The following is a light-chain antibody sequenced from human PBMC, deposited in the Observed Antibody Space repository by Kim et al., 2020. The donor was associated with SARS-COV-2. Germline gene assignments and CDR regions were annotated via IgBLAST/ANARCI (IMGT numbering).Light chain of an antibody. V-gene: IGLV3-19*01. CDR1: SLRNYY. CDR2: GKN. CDR3: NSRDSSGNLVV. Sequence: SSELTQDPAVSVALGQTVRITCQGDSLRNYYASWYQQKPGQAPVLVIYGKNNRPSGIPGRFSGSSSGNTASLTITGAQAEDEADYYCNSRDSSGNLVVFG. J-gene: IGLJ2*01.